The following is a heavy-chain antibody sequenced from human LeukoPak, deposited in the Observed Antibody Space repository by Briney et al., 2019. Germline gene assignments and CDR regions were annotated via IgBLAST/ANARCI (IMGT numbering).Heavy chain of an antibody. J-gene: IGHJ4*02. D-gene: IGHD2-15*01. CDR1: GYTFTGSY. CDR3: ARETGYCSGGRCYFIY. CDR2: INPNSGGT. Sequence: ASVKVSCKASGYTFTGSYIHWVRQAPGQGLEWMGWINPNSGGTSSAQKFQGRVTMTRDTSVSTAYMELSRLRSDDTALYYCARETGYCSGGRCYFIYWGQGPLVTVSS. V-gene: IGHV1-2*02.